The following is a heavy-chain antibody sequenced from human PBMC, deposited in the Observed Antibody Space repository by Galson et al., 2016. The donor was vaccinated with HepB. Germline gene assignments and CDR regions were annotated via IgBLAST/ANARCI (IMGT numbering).Heavy chain of an antibody. Sequence: SVKVSCKASGGSFSTYAISWVRQAPGQGLECMGGIIPLFGPAKYAQKFRGRVTITADESKSTVYMEFSSLRSEDTAVYYCASGPPNSGYDGEFAYWGQGTLVTVSS. J-gene: IGHJ4*02. D-gene: IGHD5-12*01. CDR3: ASGPPNSGYDGEFAY. V-gene: IGHV1-69*13. CDR1: GGSFSTYA. CDR2: IIPLFGPA.